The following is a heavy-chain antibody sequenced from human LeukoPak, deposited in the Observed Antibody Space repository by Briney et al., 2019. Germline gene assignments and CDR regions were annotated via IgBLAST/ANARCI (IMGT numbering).Heavy chain of an antibody. CDR2: INPNSGGT. J-gene: IGHJ5*02. CDR3: ARVVGIRDNWFDP. D-gene: IGHD1-26*01. V-gene: IGHV1-2*02. Sequence: ASVKVSCKASGYTFTGYYMHWVRQAPGQGLEWMGWINPNSGGTNYAQKFQGRVTMTRDTSISTAYMELSRLRSDDTAVYYCARVVGIRDNWFDPWGQGTLVTVSS. CDR1: GYTFTGYY.